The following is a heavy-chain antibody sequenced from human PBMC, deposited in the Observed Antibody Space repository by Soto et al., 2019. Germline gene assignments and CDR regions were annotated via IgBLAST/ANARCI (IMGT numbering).Heavy chain of an antibody. Sequence: QVQLVQSGAEVKKPGASVKVSCKASGYTFTSYDINWVRQATGQGLEWMGWMNPNSGNTGYAQKFQGRVTMTRNTSITTAYMELSSLRSEDTAVYYCARTPAAPGTNYYYSYMDVWGKGTTVTVSS. CDR1: GYTFTSYD. D-gene: IGHD2-2*01. V-gene: IGHV1-8*01. CDR2: MNPNSGNT. J-gene: IGHJ6*03. CDR3: ARTPAAPGTNYYYSYMDV.